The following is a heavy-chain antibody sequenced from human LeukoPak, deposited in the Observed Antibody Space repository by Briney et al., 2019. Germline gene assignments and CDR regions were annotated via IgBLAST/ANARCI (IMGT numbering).Heavy chain of an antibody. V-gene: IGHV4-34*01. CDR1: GGSFSGYY. D-gene: IGHD3-22*01. CDR3: ARRERITMIVVVKGAFDI. Sequence: SETLSLTCAVYGGSFSGYYWSWIRQPPGKGLEWIGEINHSGSTNYNPSLKSRVTISVDTSKNQFSLKLSSVTAADTAVYYCARRERITMIVVVKGAFDIWGQGTMVTVSS. CDR2: INHSGST. J-gene: IGHJ3*02.